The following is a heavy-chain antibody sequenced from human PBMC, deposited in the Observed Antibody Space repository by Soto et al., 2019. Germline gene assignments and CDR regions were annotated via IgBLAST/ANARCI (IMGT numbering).Heavy chain of an antibody. CDR2: INDSGIT. CDR3: ARGRSSVPDRRGIGYYGLDV. Sequence: QVQLQQWGAEVLKPSETLSLTCVVNGGSFSNYYWTWIRQPPGKGLEWIGEINDSGITDSNPSLESRVTISVYMSKNQFSLRVNSVTAADTAVYHCARGRSSVPDRRGIGYYGLDVWGQGTTVTVSS. V-gene: IGHV4-34*01. J-gene: IGHJ6*02. D-gene: IGHD3-3*01. CDR1: GGSFSNYY.